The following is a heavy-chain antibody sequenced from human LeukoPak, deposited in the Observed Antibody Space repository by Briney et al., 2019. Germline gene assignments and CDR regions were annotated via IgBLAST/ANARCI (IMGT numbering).Heavy chain of an antibody. D-gene: IGHD3-10*01. CDR2: SSAYNGNT. Sequence: GASVKVSCKASGYTFTSYGISWVRQAPGQGLEWMGWSSAYNGNTNYAQKLQGRVTMTTDTSTSTAYMELRSLRSDDTAVYYCARRPITMVRGVNNWFDPWGQGTLVTVSS. J-gene: IGHJ5*02. CDR3: ARRPITMVRGVNNWFDP. V-gene: IGHV1-18*01. CDR1: GYTFTSYG.